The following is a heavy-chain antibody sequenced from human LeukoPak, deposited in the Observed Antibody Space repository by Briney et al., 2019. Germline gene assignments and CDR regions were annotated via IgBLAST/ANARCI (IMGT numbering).Heavy chain of an antibody. Sequence: ASVKVSCKASGYTFTGYYMHWVRQAPGQGLEWMGWINPNSGGTNYAQKFQGRVTMTRDTSISTAYMELSRLRSEDTAVYYCARDLHIVVTGYSDYWGQGTLVTVSS. CDR3: ARDLHIVVTGYSDY. CDR1: GYTFTGYY. V-gene: IGHV1-2*02. J-gene: IGHJ4*02. D-gene: IGHD2-21*01. CDR2: INPNSGGT.